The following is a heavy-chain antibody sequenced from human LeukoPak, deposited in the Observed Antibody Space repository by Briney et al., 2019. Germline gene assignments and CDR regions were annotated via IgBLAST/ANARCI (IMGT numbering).Heavy chain of an antibody. V-gene: IGHV4-34*01. CDR3: ARGAWATRLGS. CDR2: IYESGTT. D-gene: IGHD2-15*01. J-gene: IGHJ4*02. Sequence: PSETLSLTCAVYGESLNSYYWSWVRQPPGEGLEWIGEIYESGTTEYNPSLKSQVTISMVPSKRQFSLSLSSVTAADTAVYYCARGAWATRLGSWGLGTPVIVSS. CDR1: GESLNSYY.